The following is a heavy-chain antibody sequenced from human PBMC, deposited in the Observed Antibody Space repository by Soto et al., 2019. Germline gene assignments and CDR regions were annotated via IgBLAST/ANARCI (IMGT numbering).Heavy chain of an antibody. V-gene: IGHV1-69*06. CDR3: ARDWRKMSRGGFFDY. CDR1: GGNSNSYS. J-gene: IGHJ4*02. D-gene: IGHD3-16*01. Sequence: QVRLVQSGAEVKKPGSSVKLSCKVSGGNSNSYSIAWVRQAPGQGLQWLGTIVPLSGTPDHAQQFQARVTITADTYTNTAYLELSSLRSEDTAIYYCARDWRKMSRGGFFDYWGQGSLVTISS. CDR2: IVPLSGTP.